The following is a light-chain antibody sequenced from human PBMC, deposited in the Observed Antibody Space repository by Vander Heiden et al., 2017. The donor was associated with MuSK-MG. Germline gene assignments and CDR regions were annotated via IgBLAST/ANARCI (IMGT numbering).Light chain of an antibody. Sequence: DIQMTHSPSSLSASVGDRVTIACRASQSISRFLNWYQQRPGKAPKLLIYAASTLRSGVPSRFSGSGSGTDFTLTISRLQPEDSGTYYCQQSDSTLWTFGQGTKVEIK. CDR3: QQSDSTLWT. CDR2: AAS. J-gene: IGKJ1*01. CDR1: QSISRF. V-gene: IGKV1-39*01.